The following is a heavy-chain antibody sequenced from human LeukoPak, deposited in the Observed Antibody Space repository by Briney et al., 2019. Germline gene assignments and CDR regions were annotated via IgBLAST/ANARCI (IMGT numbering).Heavy chain of an antibody. CDR3: ARGEYDILTGYYPPYY. V-gene: IGHV4-4*02. J-gene: IGHJ4*02. CDR1: GGSISSSNW. CDR2: IYYSGST. Sequence: SETLSLTCAVSGGSISSSNWWSWVRQPPGKGLEWIGNIYYSGSTYYSSSLKSRVIISVDTSKNQFSLKLSSVTAADTAVYYCARGEYDILTGYYPPYYWGQGTLVTVSS. D-gene: IGHD3-9*01.